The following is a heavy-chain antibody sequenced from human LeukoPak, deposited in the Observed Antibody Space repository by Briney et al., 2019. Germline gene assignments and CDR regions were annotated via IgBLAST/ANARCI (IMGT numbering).Heavy chain of an antibody. Sequence: GGSLRLSCAASGFTFDDYAMHRVRQAPGKGLEWVSGISWNSGSIGYADSVKGRFTISRDNAKNSLYLQMNSLRAEDTALYYCAKATSEYYFDYWGQGTLVTVSS. J-gene: IGHJ4*02. CDR2: ISWNSGSI. CDR3: AKATSEYYFDY. V-gene: IGHV3-9*01. CDR1: GFTFDDYA.